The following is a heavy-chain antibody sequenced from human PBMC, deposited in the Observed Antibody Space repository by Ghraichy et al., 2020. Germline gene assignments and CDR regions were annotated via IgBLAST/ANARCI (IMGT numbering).Heavy chain of an antibody. CDR1: GFTFSSYA. J-gene: IGHJ6*03. V-gene: IGHV3-23*01. CDR3: AKGIMVRGVPSYMDV. CDR2: MSGSGGST. Sequence: SCAASGFTFSSYAMSWVRQAPGKGLEWVSVMSGSGGSTYYADSVKGRFTISRDNSKNTLYLQMNSLRAEDTAVYYCAKGIMVRGVPSYMDVWGKGTTVTVSS. D-gene: IGHD3-10*01.